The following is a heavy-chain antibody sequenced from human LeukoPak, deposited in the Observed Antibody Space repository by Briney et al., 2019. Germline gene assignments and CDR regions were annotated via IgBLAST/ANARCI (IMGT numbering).Heavy chain of an antibody. D-gene: IGHD3-10*02. CDR1: GFTFSNYA. CDR2: ISGSGGNT. CDR3: AELGITMIGGV. Sequence: GGSLRLSCAASGFTFSNYAMSWVRQAPGKGLEWVSAISGSGGNTYYADSVKGRFTISRDNSKNTLYLQMNSLRAEDTAVYYCAELGITMIGGVWGKGTTVTISS. J-gene: IGHJ6*04. V-gene: IGHV3-23*01.